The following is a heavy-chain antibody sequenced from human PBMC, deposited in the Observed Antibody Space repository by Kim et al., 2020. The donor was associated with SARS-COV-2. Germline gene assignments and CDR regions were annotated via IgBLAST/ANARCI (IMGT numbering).Heavy chain of an antibody. CDR3: ARGRYYYGSGLMDV. V-gene: IGHV3-13*04. Sequence: GGSLRLSCAASGFTFSSYDMHWVRQATGKGLEWVSAIGTAGDTYYPGSVKGRFTISRENAKNSLYLQMNSLRAGDTAVYYCARGRYYYGSGLMDVWGEGTTGTVSS. D-gene: IGHD3-10*01. J-gene: IGHJ6*04. CDR2: IGTAGDT. CDR1: GFTFSSYD.